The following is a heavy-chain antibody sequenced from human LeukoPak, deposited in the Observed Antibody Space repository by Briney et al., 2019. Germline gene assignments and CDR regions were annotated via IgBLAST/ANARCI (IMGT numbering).Heavy chain of an antibody. V-gene: IGHV4-59*01. D-gene: IGHD4-17*01. Sequence: PSETLSLTCTVSGGSISSYYWSWIRQPPGKGLEWIGYIYYSGSTNYNPSLKSQVTISVDTSKNQFSLKLSSVTAADTAVYYCARGGEYGDYGYWGQGTLVTVSS. CDR1: GGSISSYY. CDR2: IYYSGST. CDR3: ARGGEYGDYGY. J-gene: IGHJ4*02.